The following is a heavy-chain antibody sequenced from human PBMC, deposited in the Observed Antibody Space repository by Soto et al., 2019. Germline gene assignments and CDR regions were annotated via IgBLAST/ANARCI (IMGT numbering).Heavy chain of an antibody. CDR3: AGQGFGPLHGLVDV. V-gene: IGHV4-59*08. Sequence: QVQLQESGPGLVKPSETLSLSCTVSGGSISSYYWSWFRQSPGKRMEWIGYVHHSWGSSYNPSLQSRAAISLDTSKSQYSLKVTSVTATDTAVYYCAGQGFGPLHGLVDVWGQGTTVTVSS. D-gene: IGHD3-10*01. CDR2: VHHSWGS. CDR1: GGSISSYY. J-gene: IGHJ6*02.